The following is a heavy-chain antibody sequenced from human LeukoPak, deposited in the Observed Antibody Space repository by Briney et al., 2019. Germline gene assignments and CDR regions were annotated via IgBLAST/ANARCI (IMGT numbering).Heavy chain of an antibody. CDR1: GGSISSYY. CDR3: GRRGYSYGGDS. CDR2: IYTSGST. Sequence: SETLSLTCTVSGGSISSYYWSWIRQPAGKGLEWIGRIYTSGSTNYNPSLKSRVTISVDTSNNQFSLKLSSVTAADTAIYYCGRRGYSYGGDSWGQGTLVTVSS. D-gene: IGHD5-18*01. V-gene: IGHV4-4*07. J-gene: IGHJ4*02.